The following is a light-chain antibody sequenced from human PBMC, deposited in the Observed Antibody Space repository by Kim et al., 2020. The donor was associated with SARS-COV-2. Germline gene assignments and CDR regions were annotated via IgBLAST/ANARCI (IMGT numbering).Light chain of an antibody. J-gene: IGLJ2*01. V-gene: IGLV3-1*01. CDR2: QDS. CDR3: QAWDSSSVV. CDR1: KLGDKY. Sequence: VSPGQTASITCSGDKLGDKYACWYQQKPGQSPVLVIYQDSKRPAGIPERFSGSNSGNTATLTISGTQAMDEADYYCQAWDSSSVVFGGGTQLTVL.